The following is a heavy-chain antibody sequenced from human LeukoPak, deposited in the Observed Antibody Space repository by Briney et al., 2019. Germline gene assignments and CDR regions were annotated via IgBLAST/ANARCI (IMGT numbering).Heavy chain of an antibody. CDR2: IIPILGIA. Sequence: SVKVSCKASGGTNVAISWVRQAPGQGLEWMGRIIPILGIANYAQKFQGRVTITADKSTSTAYMELSSLRSEDTAVYYCARDRPGYYDSSGSPFDYWGQGTLVTVSS. V-gene: IGHV1-69*04. J-gene: IGHJ4*02. CDR3: ARDRPGYYDSSGSPFDY. D-gene: IGHD3-22*01. CDR1: GGTNVA.